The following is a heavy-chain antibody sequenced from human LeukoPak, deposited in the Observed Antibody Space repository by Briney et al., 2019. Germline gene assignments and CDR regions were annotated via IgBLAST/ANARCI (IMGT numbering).Heavy chain of an antibody. D-gene: IGHD4-17*01. J-gene: IGHJ4*02. CDR2: ISGSSTTI. Sequence: GGSLRLSCAASGFTFSNAWMNWVRQAPGKGLEWVSYISGSSTTIKYPNSVKGRFTISRDNAKNSVYLQMGSLRDEDTAVYYCARSDGAYSDYWGQGTLVTVSS. CDR3: ARSDGAYSDY. CDR1: GFTFSNAW. V-gene: IGHV3-48*02.